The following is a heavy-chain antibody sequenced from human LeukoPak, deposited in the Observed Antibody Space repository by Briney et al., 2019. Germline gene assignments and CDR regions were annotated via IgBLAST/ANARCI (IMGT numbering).Heavy chain of an antibody. CDR2: IYYSGST. Sequence: PSETLSLTCTVSGGSISSSSYYWGWIRQPPGKGLEWIGSIYYSGSTNYNPSLKSRVTISVDTSKNQFSLKLSSVTAADTAVYYCAAGYSSSWSSNYFDYWGQGTLVTVSS. CDR1: GGSISSSSYY. J-gene: IGHJ4*02. D-gene: IGHD6-13*01. V-gene: IGHV4-39*07. CDR3: AAGYSSSWSSNYFDY.